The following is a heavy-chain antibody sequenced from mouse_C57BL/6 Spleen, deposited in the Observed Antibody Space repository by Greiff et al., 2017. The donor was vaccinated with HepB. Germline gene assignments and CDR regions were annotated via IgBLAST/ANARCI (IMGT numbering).Heavy chain of an antibody. Sequence: VHVKQSGPELVKPGASVKISCKASGYSFTDYNMNWVKQSNGKSLEWIGVINPNYGTTSYNQKFKGKATLTVDQSSSTAYMQLNSLTSEDSAVYYCARGGGYGDYYAMDYWGQGTSVTVSS. CDR2: INPNYGTT. CDR1: GYSFTDYN. CDR3: ARGGGYGDYYAMDY. J-gene: IGHJ4*01. V-gene: IGHV1-39*01. D-gene: IGHD2-2*01.